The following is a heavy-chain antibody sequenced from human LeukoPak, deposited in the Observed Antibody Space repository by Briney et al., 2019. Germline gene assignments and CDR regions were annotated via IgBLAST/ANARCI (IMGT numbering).Heavy chain of an antibody. CDR2: ISYDGSNK. CDR3: ARDNLLLWFGESPRWFDP. D-gene: IGHD3-10*01. Sequence: GGSLRLSCAASGFTFSSYAMHWVRQAPGKGLEWVAVISYDGSNKYYADSVKGRFTISRDNSKNTLYLQMNSLRAEDTAVYYCARDNLLLWFGESPRWFDPWGQGTLVTVSS. V-gene: IGHV3-30-3*01. CDR1: GFTFSSYA. J-gene: IGHJ5*02.